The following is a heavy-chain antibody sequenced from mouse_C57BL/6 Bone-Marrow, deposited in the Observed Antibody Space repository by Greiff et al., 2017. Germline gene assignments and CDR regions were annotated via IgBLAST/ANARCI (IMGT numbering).Heavy chain of an antibody. CDR2: INPNNGGT. J-gene: IGHJ3*01. D-gene: IGHD2-3*01. V-gene: IGHV1-18*01. CDR3: ARSPLDGYSTFAY. Sequence: EVQLQQSGPELVKPGASVKIPCKASGYTFTDYNMDWVKQSHGKSLEWIGDINPNNGGTIYNQKFKGKATLTVAKSSSTAYMELRSLTSEDTAVYYCARSPLDGYSTFAYWGQGTLVTVSA. CDR1: GYTFTDYN.